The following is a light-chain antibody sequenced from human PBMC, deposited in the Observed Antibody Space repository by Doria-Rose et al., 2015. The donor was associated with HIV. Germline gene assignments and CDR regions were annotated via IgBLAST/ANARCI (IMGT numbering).Light chain of an antibody. CDR1: QSFSSTY. CDR2: GGS. Sequence: QSPGTLSLSPGERATLSCRASQSFSSTYLAWYQQKPGQAPSLLIYGGSTRATGIPDRFSASGSGTDFTPTINRLEPEDFALYYCHQYGTSWMFGQGTKVEI. V-gene: IGKV3-20*01. CDR3: HQYGTSWM. J-gene: IGKJ1*01.